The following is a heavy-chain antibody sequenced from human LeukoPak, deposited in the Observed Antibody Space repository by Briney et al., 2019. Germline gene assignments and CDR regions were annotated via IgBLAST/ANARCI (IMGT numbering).Heavy chain of an antibody. CDR2: IYTSGST. Sequence: SETLSLTCTVSGGSISSYYWSWIRQPAGKGLEWIGRIYTSGSTNYNPSLKSRVTISVDTSKNQFSLKLSSVTAADTAVYYCARHDIVVVPAAPDYGDYDPAGYYGMDVWGQGTTVTVSS. V-gene: IGHV4-4*07. CDR3: ARHDIVVVPAAPDYGDYDPAGYYGMDV. D-gene: IGHD2-2*01. J-gene: IGHJ6*02. CDR1: GGSISSYY.